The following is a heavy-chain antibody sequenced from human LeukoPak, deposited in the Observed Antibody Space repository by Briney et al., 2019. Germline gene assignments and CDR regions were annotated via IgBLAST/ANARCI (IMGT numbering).Heavy chain of an antibody. CDR1: GGSISSGSYY. J-gene: IGHJ3*01. Sequence: SQTLSLTCTVSGGSISSGSYYWSWIRQPAGKGLEWIGRIYTSGSTNYNPSLKSRVTISVDTSKNQFSLKLSSVTAADTAVYYCAREGYCSGGSCPNFWGQGTMVTVSS. CDR2: IYTSGST. CDR3: AREGYCSGGSCPNF. V-gene: IGHV4-61*02. D-gene: IGHD2-15*01.